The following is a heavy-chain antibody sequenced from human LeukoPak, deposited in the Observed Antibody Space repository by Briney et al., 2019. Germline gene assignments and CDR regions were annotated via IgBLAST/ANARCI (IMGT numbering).Heavy chain of an antibody. CDR1: GGSISSYY. J-gene: IGHJ4*02. V-gene: IGHV4-4*09. D-gene: IGHD5-18*01. CDR2: IYTSGST. Sequence: PSETLSLTCTVSGGSISSYYWSWIRQPPGKALEWIGYIYTSGSTNYNPSLKSRVTISVDTSKNQFSLKLSSVTAADTAVYYSARREGGYSYGYFDYWGQGTLVTVSS. CDR3: ARREGGYSYGYFDY.